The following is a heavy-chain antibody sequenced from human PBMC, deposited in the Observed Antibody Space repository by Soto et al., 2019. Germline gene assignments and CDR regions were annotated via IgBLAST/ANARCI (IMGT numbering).Heavy chain of an antibody. J-gene: IGHJ4*02. CDR1: GGSITSGGYS. CDR2: IHHSGST. D-gene: IGHD6-19*01. CDR3: ARAGGLGAVAADY. V-gene: IGHV4-30-2*01. Sequence: QLQLQESGSGLVKPSQTLSLTCAVSGGSITSGGYSWSWIRQPPGKGLEGIGYIHHSGSTYYNPSLKSRVTTSVDRSKDQFSLKLSSVTAADTAVYYCARAGGLGAVAADYWGQGTLVTVSS.